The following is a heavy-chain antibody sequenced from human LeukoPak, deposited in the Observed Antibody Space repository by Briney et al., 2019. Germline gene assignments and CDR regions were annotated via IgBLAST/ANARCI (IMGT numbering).Heavy chain of an antibody. Sequence: GASVNVSCKASGYTFTSYAMNWVRQAPGQGLEWMGWINTNTGNPTYAQGFTGRFVFSLDTSVSTAYLQISSLKAEDTAVYYSARDHSAYYYDSSDYYYYGMDVWGQGTTVTVSS. CDR1: GYTFTSYA. CDR3: ARDHSAYYYDSSDYYYYGMDV. CDR2: INTNTGNP. V-gene: IGHV7-4-1*02. J-gene: IGHJ6*02. D-gene: IGHD3-22*01.